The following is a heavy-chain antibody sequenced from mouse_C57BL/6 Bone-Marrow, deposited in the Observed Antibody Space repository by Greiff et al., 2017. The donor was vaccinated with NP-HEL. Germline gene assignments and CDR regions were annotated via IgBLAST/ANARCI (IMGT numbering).Heavy chain of an antibody. J-gene: IGHJ2*01. CDR3: ARHEGDYGTYLYYFDY. CDR2: FYPGSGSI. D-gene: IGHD2-1*01. V-gene: IGHV1-62-2*01. Sequence: VKLQQSGAELVKPGASVKLSCKASGYTFTEYTIHWVKQRSGQGLEWIGWFYPGSGSIKYNEKFKDKATLTANKPSSTVYMELSRLTSEDTAVYFCARHEGDYGTYLYYFDYWGQGTTLTVSS. CDR1: GYTFTEYT.